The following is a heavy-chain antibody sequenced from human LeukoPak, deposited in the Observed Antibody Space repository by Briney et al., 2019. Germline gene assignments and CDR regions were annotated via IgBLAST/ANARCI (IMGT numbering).Heavy chain of an antibody. CDR3: TRRSAAKDAFDI. V-gene: IGHV3-74*01. D-gene: IGHD6-25*01. CDR2: INSDGSST. CDR1: GFTFSSYW. Sequence: GGSLRLSCAASGFTFSSYWMHWVRQAPGKGLVWVSRINSDGSSTSYADSVKGRFTISRDNAKNTLYLQMNSLRAEDTAVYYCTRRSAAKDAFDIWGQGTKVTVSS. J-gene: IGHJ3*02.